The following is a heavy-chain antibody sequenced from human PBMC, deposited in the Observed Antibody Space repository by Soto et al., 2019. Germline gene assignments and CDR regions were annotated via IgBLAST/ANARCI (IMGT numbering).Heavy chain of an antibody. Sequence: QMPGKGLEWMGRLDPSDSYTNYSPSFQGQVTISADKSIRTAYLQWSSLKASDTAMYYGATPIPALGADVWGQGTTVTVSS. CDR2: LDPSDSYT. J-gene: IGHJ6*02. CDR3: ATPIPALGADV. D-gene: IGHD4-17*01. V-gene: IGHV5-10-1*04.